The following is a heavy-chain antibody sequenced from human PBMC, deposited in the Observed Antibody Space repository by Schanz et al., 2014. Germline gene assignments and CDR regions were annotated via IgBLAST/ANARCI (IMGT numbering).Heavy chain of an antibody. J-gene: IGHJ4*02. D-gene: IGHD5-12*01. CDR2: IRPDNGYT. Sequence: QLQLVQSGAEVKKPGSSVKVSCKLSGGTFSSYTISWMRQAPGQGLEWLGWIRPDNGYTTYSQKVRDRVIFTTDTAANTAYMELRSLRSDDTAHYYCARAFGGYDPAGALDYWGQGTLVTVSS. CDR1: GGTFSSYT. CDR3: ARAFGGYDPAGALDY. V-gene: IGHV1-69*08.